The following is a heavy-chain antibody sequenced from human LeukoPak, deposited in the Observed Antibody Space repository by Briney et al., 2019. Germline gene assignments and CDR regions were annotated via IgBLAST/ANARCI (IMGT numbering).Heavy chain of an antibody. CDR3: TRGVAISTSGWYDTFDY. J-gene: IGHJ4*02. CDR1: GFTFRDYA. CDR2: ISTDGSRI. D-gene: IGHD6-19*01. Sequence: PGGSLRLSCAASGFTFRDYAMYWVRQAPGKGLEYVSVISTDGSRIYYADSVKGRFTISRDNFKNTLYPQMGSLRAEDMAFYYCTRGVAISTSGWYDTFDYWGQGALVTVSS. V-gene: IGHV3-64*02.